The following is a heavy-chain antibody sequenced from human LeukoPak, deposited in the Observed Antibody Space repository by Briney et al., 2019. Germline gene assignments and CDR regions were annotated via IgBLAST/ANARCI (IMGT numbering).Heavy chain of an antibody. J-gene: IGHJ4*02. D-gene: IGHD3-22*01. V-gene: IGHV3-23*03. CDR3: ARINYYDGSGFYRDY. CDR1: GFTFSSYA. Sequence: TGGSLRLSCAASGFTFSSYAMSWVRQAPGKGLEWVSVIYSGGKTYYADSVKGRFTTSRDDSKNTLHLQMNSLRAEDTAVYYCARINYYDGSGFYRDYWGQGTLVTVSS. CDR2: IYSGGKT.